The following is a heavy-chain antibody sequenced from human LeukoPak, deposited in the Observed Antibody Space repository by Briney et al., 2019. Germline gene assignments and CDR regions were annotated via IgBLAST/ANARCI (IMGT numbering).Heavy chain of an antibody. CDR1: GFTFSTYA. Sequence: GGSLRLSCAASGFTFSTYAMSWVRQLPGKWLELVSAISVSDDATYYADSVKGRFTISRDNSKNTLYLQMNSLRAEDTAVYYCSKSGLLWLGEVDYWGQGTLVTVSS. V-gene: IGHV3-23*01. CDR2: ISVSDDAT. D-gene: IGHD3-10*01. J-gene: IGHJ4*02. CDR3: SKSGLLWLGEVDY.